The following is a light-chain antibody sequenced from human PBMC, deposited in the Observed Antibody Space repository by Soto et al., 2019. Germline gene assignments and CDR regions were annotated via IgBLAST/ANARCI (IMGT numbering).Light chain of an antibody. V-gene: IGKV3-20*01. CDR1: PSVSSSY. CDR2: GAS. CDR3: QQYDSSRT. Sequence: IVLTQSPATLSLSPGERATLSCRASPSVSSSYLAWYQQKPGQAPRLLIYGASSRATGIPDRFSGSGSGTDFTLTISRLEPEDFAVYYCQQYDSSRTFGQGTQLDIK. J-gene: IGKJ1*01.